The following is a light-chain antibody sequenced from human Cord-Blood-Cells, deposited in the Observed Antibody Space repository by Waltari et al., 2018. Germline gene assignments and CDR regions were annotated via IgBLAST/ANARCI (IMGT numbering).Light chain of an antibody. Sequence: DIQMTQSPSSLSASVGDRVTITCRASQSISSYLNWYQQKPGKAPKLLIYAGSSLQSGVPSRFSVSGSGTDFTLTISSLQPEDFATYYCQQSYSTPRTFGQGTKVEIK. CDR3: QQSYSTPRT. CDR2: AGS. CDR1: QSISSY. J-gene: IGKJ1*01. V-gene: IGKV1-39*01.